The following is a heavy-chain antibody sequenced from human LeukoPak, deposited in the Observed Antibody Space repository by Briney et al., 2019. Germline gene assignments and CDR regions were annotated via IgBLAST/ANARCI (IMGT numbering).Heavy chain of an antibody. V-gene: IGHV4-4*07. CDR2: IYTSGST. Sequence: SETLSLTCTVSGDSVSRFYCSWFRQPAGKGLEWIGRIYTSGSTNYNPSLKSRVTMSVDTSKNQFSLKLSSVTAADTAVYYCARIAARLVIDPWGQGTLVTVSS. J-gene: IGHJ5*02. CDR3: ARIAARLVIDP. D-gene: IGHD6-6*01. CDR1: GDSVSRFY.